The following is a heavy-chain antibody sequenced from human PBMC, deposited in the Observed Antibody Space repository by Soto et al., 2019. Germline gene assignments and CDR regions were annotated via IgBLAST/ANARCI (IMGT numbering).Heavy chain of an antibody. CDR2: IRESGDIT. D-gene: IGHD2-2*02. Sequence: GGSTKLSCVASGLTLNKYAMSWVRQAPGKGLEWVSVIRESGDITYYADSVKGRFTISRDNSKNTLYLQMKSLRVDETAIYYCAKKGCSSTSCYIDYWGQGTQVTVSS. CDR1: GLTLNKYA. CDR3: AKKGCSSTSCYIDY. V-gene: IGHV3-23*01. J-gene: IGHJ4*02.